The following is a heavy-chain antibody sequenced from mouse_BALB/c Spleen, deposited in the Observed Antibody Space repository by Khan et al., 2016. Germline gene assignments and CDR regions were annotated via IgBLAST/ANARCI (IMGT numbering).Heavy chain of an antibody. J-gene: IGHJ2*01. V-gene: IGHV1-34*02. CDR2: INPSNGAT. D-gene: IGHD2-4*01. CDR1: GYSFHAYY. Sequence: VQLQQSDPELAKPGASVKISCKASGYSFHAYYMYWVKQSHGQSLEWIGRINPSNGATNFNQKFKGKAILTVDKSSTTAYMELRSLASEASAVYYCARQDYVNWGQGTTLTVSS. CDR3: ARQDYVN.